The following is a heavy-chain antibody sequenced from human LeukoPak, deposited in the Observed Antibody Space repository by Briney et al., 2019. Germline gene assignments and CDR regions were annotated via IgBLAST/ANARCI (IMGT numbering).Heavy chain of an antibody. Sequence: SVKASCKASGFTFTSSAVQWVRQARGQGLEWIGWIVVGSGNTNYAQKFQERVTITRDMSTSTAYMELSSLRSEDTAVYYCATPIAVADAFDIWGQGTMVTVSS. CDR3: ATPIAVADAFDI. J-gene: IGHJ3*02. CDR1: GFTFTSSA. D-gene: IGHD6-19*01. V-gene: IGHV1-58*01. CDR2: IVVGSGNT.